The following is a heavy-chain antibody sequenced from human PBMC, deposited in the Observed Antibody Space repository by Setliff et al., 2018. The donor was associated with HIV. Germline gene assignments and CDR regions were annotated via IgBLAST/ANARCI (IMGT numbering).Heavy chain of an antibody. CDR1: GFTFSSYW. V-gene: IGHV3-7*01. Sequence: SLKISCAASGFTFSSYWMSWVRQAPGKGLEWVANIKQDGSEKYYVDSVKGRFTISRDNAKNSLYLQMNSLRAEDTAVYYCASGWYSCYYWGQGTLVTVSS. J-gene: IGHJ4*02. CDR3: ASGWYSCYY. CDR2: IKQDGSEK. D-gene: IGHD6-19*01.